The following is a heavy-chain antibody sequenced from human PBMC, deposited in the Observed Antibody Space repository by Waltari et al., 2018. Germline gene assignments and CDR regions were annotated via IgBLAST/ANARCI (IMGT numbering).Heavy chain of an antibody. Sequence: DVQLLESGGGLVKPGGSLRLSCAASGFTFSSFAMTWVRQAPGEGLEWVSVSSGRDGSIDYADPVKGRFTISRDNSKSTLYLQMNSLRVDDTAIYYCARDPISVTATTGFYFDLWGPGSLVTVS. CDR1: GFTFSSFA. CDR3: ARDPISVTATTGFYFDL. V-gene: IGHV3-23*01. J-gene: IGHJ4*02. CDR2: SSGRDGSI. D-gene: IGHD2-21*02.